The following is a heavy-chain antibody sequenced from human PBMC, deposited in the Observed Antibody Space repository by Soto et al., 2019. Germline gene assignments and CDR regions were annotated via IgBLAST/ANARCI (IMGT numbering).Heavy chain of an antibody. CDR1: GGSISSSIW. D-gene: IGHD3-10*02. CDR2: IYHSAST. Sequence: QVQLQESGPGLVKPSGTLSLTCAVSGGSISSSIWWSWVRQPPVKGLEWIGEIYHSASTNYNPSLKRPXTXSXXKAKTQFYLQRSSVTAADTAVYYCARDHARGSYGYWGQGALVTVSS. CDR3: ARDHARGSYGY. V-gene: IGHV4-4*02. J-gene: IGHJ4*02.